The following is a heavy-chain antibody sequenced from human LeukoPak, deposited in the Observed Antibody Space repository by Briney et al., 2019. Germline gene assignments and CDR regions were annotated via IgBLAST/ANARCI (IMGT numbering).Heavy chain of an antibody. Sequence: PSETLSLTCTVSGGSLSSYYWSWIRQPAAKGLAWIRYIYYSGSTHYHPSLKSRVTISVDTSKNQFSLKLSSVTAADTAVYYCARVPQATYYAFWSGPVDAFDISGPGTMVTVSS. J-gene: IGHJ3*02. V-gene: IGHV4-59*01. D-gene: IGHD3-3*01. CDR1: GGSLSSYY. CDR3: ARVPQATYYAFWSGPVDAFDI. CDR2: IYYSGST.